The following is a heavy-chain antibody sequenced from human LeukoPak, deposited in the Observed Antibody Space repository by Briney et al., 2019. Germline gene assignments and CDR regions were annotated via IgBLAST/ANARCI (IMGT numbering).Heavy chain of an antibody. V-gene: IGHV4-34*01. J-gene: IGHJ4*02. CDR3: ARATYRLRGRGAAAGANRNYFDY. Sequence: SETLSLTCAVYGGSFSGYYWSWIRQPPGKGLEWIGEINHSGSTNYNPSLKSRVTISVDTSKNQFSLKLSSATAADTAVYYCARATYRLRGRGAAAGANRNYFDYWGQGTLVTVSS. CDR1: GGSFSGYY. D-gene: IGHD6-13*01. CDR2: INHSGST.